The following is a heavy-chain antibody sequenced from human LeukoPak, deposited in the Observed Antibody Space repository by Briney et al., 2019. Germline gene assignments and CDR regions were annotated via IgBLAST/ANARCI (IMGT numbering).Heavy chain of an antibody. D-gene: IGHD6-13*01. V-gene: IGHV1-18*01. CDR3: VRAPSGPWYSSCWYSFWDY. CDR2: ISTYNGNT. CDR1: GYTFTSYG. Sequence: ASVKVSCKASGYTFTSYGISWVRQAPGKGLEWMGWISTYNGNTNYAQKLQGRVTMTTDTSTNTPYIEMRSLRADDTAVYYFVRAPSGPWYSSCWYSFWDYWGQGTLVTVSS. J-gene: IGHJ4*02.